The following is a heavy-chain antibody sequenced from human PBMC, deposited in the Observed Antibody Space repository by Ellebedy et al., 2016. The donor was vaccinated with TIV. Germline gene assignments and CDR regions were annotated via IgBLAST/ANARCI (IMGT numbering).Heavy chain of an antibody. CDR1: GFNVSSYY. CDR3: ARDQGSGWGAFDY. J-gene: IGHJ4*02. V-gene: IGHV3-53*01. Sequence: PGGSLRLSCAASGFNVSSYYMTWVRQAPGKGLEWVSLIYRGGSTYYADSVKGRFTISRDISKSTLYLQMNNVRAEDTAVYYCARDQGSGWGAFDYWGQGTLVTVSS. CDR2: IYRGGST. D-gene: IGHD6-19*01.